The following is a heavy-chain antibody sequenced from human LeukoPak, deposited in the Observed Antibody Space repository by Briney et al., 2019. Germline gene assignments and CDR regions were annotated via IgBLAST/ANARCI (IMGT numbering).Heavy chain of an antibody. CDR2: ISSSGSTI. J-gene: IGHJ4*02. D-gene: IGHD3-22*01. CDR3: ARVYLFTYYYDSSGIDY. Sequence: GGSLRLSCAASGFTLSDYYMSWIRQAPGKGLEWVSYISSSGSTIYYADSVKGRFTISRDNAKNSLYLQMNSLRAEDTAVYYCARVYLFTYYYDSSGIDYWGQGTLVTVSS. V-gene: IGHV3-11*01. CDR1: GFTLSDYY.